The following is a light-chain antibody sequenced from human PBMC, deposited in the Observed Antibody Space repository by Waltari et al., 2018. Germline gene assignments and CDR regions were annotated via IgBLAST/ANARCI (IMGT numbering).Light chain of an antibody. Sequence: DIQMTQSPSTLSASVGDRVTITCRASQSSSTWLAWYQQKPGKAPNLRIYRASSLESGVPSRFSGSGSGTEFTLTISSLQPDDFATFYCQQYNTYVTFGPGTKVDIK. CDR2: RAS. CDR1: QSSSTW. V-gene: IGKV1-5*03. J-gene: IGKJ3*01. CDR3: QQYNTYVT.